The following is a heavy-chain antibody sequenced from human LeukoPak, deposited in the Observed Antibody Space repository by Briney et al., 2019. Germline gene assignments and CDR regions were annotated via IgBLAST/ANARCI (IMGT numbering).Heavy chain of an antibody. CDR2: ISSSGSTI. J-gene: IGHJ4*02. CDR3: ARERETGITIFGVVTPFDY. CDR1: GFTFSDYY. Sequence: GGSLRLSCAASGFTFSDYYMSWIRQAPGKGLEWVSYISSSGSTIYYADSVKGRLTISRDNAKNSLYLQMNSLRAEDTAVYYCARERETGITIFGVVTPFDYWGQGTLVTVSS. D-gene: IGHD3-3*01. V-gene: IGHV3-11*01.